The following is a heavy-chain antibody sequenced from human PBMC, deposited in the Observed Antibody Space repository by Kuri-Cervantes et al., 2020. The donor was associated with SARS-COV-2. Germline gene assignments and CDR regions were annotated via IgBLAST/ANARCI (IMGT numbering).Heavy chain of an antibody. CDR3: AKYGTNDYLSTYFGRGSWFDP. CDR1: GDSISRSTYY. V-gene: IGHV4-39*07. CDR2: IYYSGRT. J-gene: IGHJ5*02. D-gene: IGHD3-16*01. Sequence: SETLSLTCSVSGDSISRSTYYWGWIRQPPGKGLEWIGSIYYSGRTYYNPSLKTRVTISVDTSKNQFSLRLNSVTAADTAVYFCAKYGTNDYLSTYFGRGSWFDPWGQGTLVTVSS.